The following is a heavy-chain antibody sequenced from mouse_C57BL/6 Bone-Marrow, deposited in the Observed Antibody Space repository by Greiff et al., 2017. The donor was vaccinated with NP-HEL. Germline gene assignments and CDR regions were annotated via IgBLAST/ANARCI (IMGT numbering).Heavy chain of an antibody. Sequence: VQLKQSGGDLVKPGGSLQLSCAASGFTFSSYGMSWVRQTPDKRLEWVATISSGGSYTYYPDSVKGRFTISRDNAKNTLYLQMSSLKSEDTAMYYCARHYYSNYFDYWGQGTTLTVSS. J-gene: IGHJ2*01. V-gene: IGHV5-6*01. CDR3: ARHYYSNYFDY. CDR1: GFTFSSYG. D-gene: IGHD2-5*01. CDR2: ISSGGSYT.